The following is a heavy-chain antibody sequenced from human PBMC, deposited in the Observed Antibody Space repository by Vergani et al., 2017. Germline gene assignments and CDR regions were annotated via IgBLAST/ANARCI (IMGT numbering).Heavy chain of an antibody. Sequence: QVQLQESGPGLVKPSQTLSLTCTVSGGSISSGSYYWSWIRQPAGKGLEWIGRIYTSGSTNYNPSLKSRVTISVDTSKNQFSLKLSSVTAADTAVYYCARVGGYCSSTGCDTHYWYFDLWGRGTLVTVSS. CDR1: GGSISSGSYY. V-gene: IGHV4-61*02. D-gene: IGHD2-2*02. CDR3: ARVGGYCSSTGCDTHYWYFDL. J-gene: IGHJ2*01. CDR2: IYTSGST.